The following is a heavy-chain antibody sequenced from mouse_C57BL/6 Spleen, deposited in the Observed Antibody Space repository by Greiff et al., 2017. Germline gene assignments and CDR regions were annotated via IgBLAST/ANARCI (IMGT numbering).Heavy chain of an antibody. CDR3: KVTTVVEGWYFDV. Sequence: QVQLQQSGAELVRPGASVTLSCKASGYTFTDYEMHWVKQTPVHGLEWIGAIDPETGGTAYNQKFKGKAILTADKSSSTAYMELRSLTSEDSAVYYCKVTTVVEGWYFDVWGTGTTVTVSS. CDR1: GYTFTDYE. D-gene: IGHD1-1*01. J-gene: IGHJ1*03. V-gene: IGHV1-15*01. CDR2: IDPETGGT.